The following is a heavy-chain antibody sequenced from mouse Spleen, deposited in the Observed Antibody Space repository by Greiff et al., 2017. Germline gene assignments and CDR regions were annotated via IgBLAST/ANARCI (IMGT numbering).Heavy chain of an antibody. V-gene: IGHV3-6*01. Sequence: EVQLQQSGPGLVKPSQSLSLTCSVTGYSITSGYYWNWIRQFPGNKLEWMGYISYDGSNNYNPSLKSRISITRDTSKNQYYLQLNSVTTEDTATYYCARYYYGSTYFDYWGQGTTLTVSS. J-gene: IGHJ2*01. CDR1: GYSITSGYY. D-gene: IGHD1-1*01. CDR2: ISYDGSN. CDR3: ARYYYGSTYFDY.